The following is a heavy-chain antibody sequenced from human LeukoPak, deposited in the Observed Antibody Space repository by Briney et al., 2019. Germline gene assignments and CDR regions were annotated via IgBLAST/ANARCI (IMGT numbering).Heavy chain of an antibody. Sequence: GGSLRLSCAASGFTFSSYWMSWVRQAPGKGLEWVANIKQDGSEKYYVDSVKGRFTISRDNAKNSLYLQMNSLRAEDTAVYYCAREGPYNWDPFDYWGQGTLVTVSS. J-gene: IGHJ4*02. CDR1: GFTFSSYW. V-gene: IGHV3-7*01. CDR3: AREGPYNWDPFDY. D-gene: IGHD1-20*01. CDR2: IKQDGSEK.